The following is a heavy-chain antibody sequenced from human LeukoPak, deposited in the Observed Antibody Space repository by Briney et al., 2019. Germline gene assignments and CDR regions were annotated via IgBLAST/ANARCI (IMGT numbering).Heavy chain of an antibody. CDR2: IYYSGST. J-gene: IGHJ4*02. D-gene: IGHD1-26*01. Sequence: SETLSLTCTVSGGSISSYYWSWIRQPPGKGLEWIGYIYYSGSTNYTPSLKSRVTLSVDTSKNQFSLKLSSVTTADTAVYYCAAKGNGYTGIYVFAHWGQGTLVTVSS. CDR1: GGSISSYY. CDR3: AAKGNGYTGIYVFAH. V-gene: IGHV4-59*12.